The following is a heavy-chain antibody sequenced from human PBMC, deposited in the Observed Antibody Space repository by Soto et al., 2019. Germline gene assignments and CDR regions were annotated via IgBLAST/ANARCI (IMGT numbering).Heavy chain of an antibody. CDR1: GFTLSTSGVG. CDR2: IYWDDDK. D-gene: IGHD4-4*01. J-gene: IGHJ6*02. Sequence: QITLKESGPTLVKPTQTLTLTCAFSGFTLSTSGVGVGWIRQPPGKALEWLALIYWDDDKRYSPSLKSRLNITKDTSKNQVVLTVTNVDPVDTATYYCARTRDYSVNGMDVWGQGTTVTVSS. V-gene: IGHV2-5*02. CDR3: ARTRDYSVNGMDV.